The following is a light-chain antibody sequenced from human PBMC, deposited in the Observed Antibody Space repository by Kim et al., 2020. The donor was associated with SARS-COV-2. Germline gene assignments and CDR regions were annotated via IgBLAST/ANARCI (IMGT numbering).Light chain of an antibody. J-gene: IGKJ3*01. CDR2: ATS. Sequence: PPGERATLSCRARQSISSSYLAWYQPKPGQAPRLLIFATSTRATGIPDRFSGSGAGTDFTLTINRVGPEDFAVYYCQQYSTSPFTFGPGTKVDIK. CDR3: QQYSTSPFT. V-gene: IGKV3-20*01. CDR1: QSISSSY.